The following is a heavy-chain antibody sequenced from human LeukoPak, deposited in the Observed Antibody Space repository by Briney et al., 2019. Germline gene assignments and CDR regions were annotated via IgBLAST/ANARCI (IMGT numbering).Heavy chain of an antibody. D-gene: IGHD6-13*01. Sequence: SETLSLTCTVSGGSISSSSYYWGWIRQPPGKGLEWIGSIYYSGSTYYNPSLKSRVTISVDTSKNQFSLKLSSVTAADTAVYYCARPQLVHHVTWFDPWGQGTLVTVSS. CDR1: GGSISSSSYY. CDR2: IYYSGST. V-gene: IGHV4-39*01. CDR3: ARPQLVHHVTWFDP. J-gene: IGHJ5*02.